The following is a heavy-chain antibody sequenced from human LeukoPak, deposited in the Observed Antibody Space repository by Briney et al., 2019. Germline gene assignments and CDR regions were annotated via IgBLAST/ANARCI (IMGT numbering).Heavy chain of an antibody. J-gene: IGHJ4*02. CDR2: INSAGSST. V-gene: IGHV3-74*03. D-gene: IGHD3-10*01. Sequence: PGGSLRLSRAAPGFTFSSYWMHWVHQAPGKGLVWVSRINSAGSSTAYADSVKGRFTISRDNAKNTLYLQMNSLRAEDTAVYYCTTMVQFGWGQGTLVTVSS. CDR3: TTMVQFG. CDR1: GFTFSSYW.